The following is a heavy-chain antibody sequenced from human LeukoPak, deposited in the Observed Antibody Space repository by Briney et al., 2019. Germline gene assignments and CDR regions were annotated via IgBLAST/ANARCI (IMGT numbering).Heavy chain of an antibody. CDR1: GFTFSSYG. D-gene: IGHD3-10*01. J-gene: IGHJ4*02. CDR3: ARDRSGYGSVYDY. Sequence: GGSLRLSCAASGFTFSSYGMHWVRQAPGKGLEWVAVIWYDGSNKYYADSVKGRFTTSRDNSKNTLYLQMNSLRAEDTAVYYCARDRSGYGSVYDYWGQGTLVTVSS. CDR2: IWYDGSNK. V-gene: IGHV3-33*01.